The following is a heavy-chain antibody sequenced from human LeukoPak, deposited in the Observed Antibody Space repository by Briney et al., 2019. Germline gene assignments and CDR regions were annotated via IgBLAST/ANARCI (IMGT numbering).Heavy chain of an antibody. CDR3: ARAAHYYDSSGYYYGPLDY. Sequence: PSETLSLTCAVYGGSFSGYYWSWIRQPPGKGLEWMGEINHSGSTNYNPSLKSRVTISVDTSKNQFSLKLSSVTAADTAVYYCARAAHYYDSSGYYYGPLDYWGQRTLVTASS. D-gene: IGHD3-22*01. V-gene: IGHV4-34*01. J-gene: IGHJ4*02. CDR2: INHSGST. CDR1: GGSFSGYY.